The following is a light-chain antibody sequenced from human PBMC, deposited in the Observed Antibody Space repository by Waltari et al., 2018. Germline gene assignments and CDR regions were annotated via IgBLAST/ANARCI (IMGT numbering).Light chain of an antibody. CDR2: GAS. J-gene: IGKJ1*01. Sequence: ENVLTQSPGTLSLSPGERATLSCRASQSVSSSYLAWYQQKPGQAPRLLIYGASSRATGIPDRFSGSGSGTDFTLTISRLEPEDFAGYYCQQYGRSPGTFGQGTKVEIK. CDR3: QQYGRSPGT. V-gene: IGKV3-20*01. CDR1: QSVSSSY.